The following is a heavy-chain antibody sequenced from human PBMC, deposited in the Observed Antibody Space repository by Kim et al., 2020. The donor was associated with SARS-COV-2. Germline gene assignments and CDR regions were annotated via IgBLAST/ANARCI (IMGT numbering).Heavy chain of an antibody. CDR2: IKSKTDGGTT. Sequence: GGSLRLSCAASGFTFSNAWMSWVRQAPGKGLEWVGRIKSKTDGGTTDYAAPVKGRFTISRDDSKNTLYLQMNSLKTEDTAVYYCTTDGYSSGWPINDYWGQGTLVTVSS. D-gene: IGHD6-19*01. J-gene: IGHJ4*02. CDR3: TTDGYSSGWPINDY. CDR1: GFTFSNAW. V-gene: IGHV3-15*01.